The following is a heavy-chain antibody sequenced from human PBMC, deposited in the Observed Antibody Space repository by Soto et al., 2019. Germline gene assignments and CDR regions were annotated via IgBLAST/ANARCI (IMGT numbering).Heavy chain of an antibody. CDR2: SVVGSGNT. D-gene: IGHD3-10*01. Sequence: QMQLVQSGPEVKKPGTSVKVSCKASGFTFTSSAVQWVRQARGQRLEWIEWSVVGSGNTNYAQKFQERVTITRDMSTSTADMELSSLRSEDTAVYYCAAGSITKVRGVDRYDIDVWGQGATVTVSS. J-gene: IGHJ6*02. V-gene: IGHV1-58*01. CDR3: AAGSITKVRGVDRYDIDV. CDR1: GFTFTSSA.